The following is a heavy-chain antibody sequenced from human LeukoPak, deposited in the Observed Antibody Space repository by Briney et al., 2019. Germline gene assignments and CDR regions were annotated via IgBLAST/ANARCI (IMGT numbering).Heavy chain of an antibody. CDR3: ARLLVYNSGGEAFDH. CDR2: INSYGNYI. Sequence: PGGSLRLSCAASGFTFRTYTMNWVRQAPGKGLEWVSSINSYGNYIYYADSVKGRFTISRDNAKNSLYLQINSRRAEDTAVYYCARLLVYNSGGEAFDHWGQGTLVTVSS. V-gene: IGHV3-21*06. J-gene: IGHJ4*02. D-gene: IGHD1-20*01. CDR1: GFTFRTYT.